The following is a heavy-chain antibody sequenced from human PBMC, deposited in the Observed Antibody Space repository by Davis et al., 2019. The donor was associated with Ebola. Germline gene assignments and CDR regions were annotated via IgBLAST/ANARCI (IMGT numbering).Heavy chain of an antibody. J-gene: IGHJ4*02. CDR1: GDSLSNSNW. Sequence: PSETLSLTCAVSGDSLSNSNWWSWVRQAPGKGLEWVGRIKREFEGARTDYAASVKGRYTITRGDSRNTLYLEMNSLRTEDTAVYYCTTGVRVVGAEEADWGQGTLVTVSS. D-gene: IGHD1-26*01. CDR2: IKREFEGART. V-gene: IGHV3-15*01. CDR3: TTGVRVVGAEEAD.